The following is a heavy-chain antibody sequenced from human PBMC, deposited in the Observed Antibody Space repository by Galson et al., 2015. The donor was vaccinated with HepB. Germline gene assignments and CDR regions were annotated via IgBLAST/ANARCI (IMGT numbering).Heavy chain of an antibody. CDR2: INWDGGST. J-gene: IGHJ4*02. D-gene: IGHD6-13*01. Sequence: SLRLSCAASGFTFDYYAMHWVRQAPGKGLEWVSGINWDGGSTAYAAFVKGRFTISRDNAKNSPYLQMNSLRAEDTALYYCVRGTGTNWYGRVYYFDYWGQGSLVTVSS. V-gene: IGHV3-9*01. CDR1: GFTFDYYA. CDR3: VRGTGTNWYGRVYYFDY.